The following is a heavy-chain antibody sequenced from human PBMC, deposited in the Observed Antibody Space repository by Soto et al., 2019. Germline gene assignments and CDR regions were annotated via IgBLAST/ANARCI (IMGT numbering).Heavy chain of an antibody. CDR1: GFTFSSYE. V-gene: IGHV3-48*03. Sequence: TGGSLRLSCAASGFTFSSYEMNWVRQAPGRGLEWVSYISSSGSTIYYADSVKGRFTISRDNAKNSLYLQMNSLRAEDTAVYYCARVMYHIVVVTATLDYWGQGPLVTVSS. CDR2: ISSSGSTI. J-gene: IGHJ4*02. CDR3: ARVMYHIVVVTATLDY. D-gene: IGHD2-21*02.